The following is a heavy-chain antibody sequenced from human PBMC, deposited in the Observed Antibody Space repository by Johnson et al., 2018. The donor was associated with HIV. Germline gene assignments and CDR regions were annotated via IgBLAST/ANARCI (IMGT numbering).Heavy chain of an antibody. Sequence: QVQLVESGGGLVKPGGSLRLSCAASGFTFSDYYMSWIRQAPGKGLEWVAVISYDGSNKYYADSVKGRFTISRDNSKNTLYLQMNSLRAEDTAVYYCAIIPPGGAGKGADAFDIWGQGTMVTVSS. CDR1: GFTFSDYY. CDR3: AIIPPGGAGKGADAFDI. D-gene: IGHD1-26*01. V-gene: IGHV3-30-3*01. J-gene: IGHJ3*02. CDR2: ISYDGSNK.